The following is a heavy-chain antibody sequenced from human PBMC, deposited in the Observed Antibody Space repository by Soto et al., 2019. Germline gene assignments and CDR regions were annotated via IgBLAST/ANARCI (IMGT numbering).Heavy chain of an antibody. J-gene: IGHJ3*02. D-gene: IGHD2-2*01. CDR2: IKHDGSDK. Sequence: GGSLRLSCAASGFTFSTSWMAWVRQAPGKGLEWVANIKHDGSDKVYIDSVKGRFTVSRDNAKNSLYLQMNSLRAEDSAVYYCARDQACTSNCWGAFDIWGRGTMVTVSS. CDR1: GFTFSTSW. V-gene: IGHV3-7*01. CDR3: ARDQACTSNCWGAFDI.